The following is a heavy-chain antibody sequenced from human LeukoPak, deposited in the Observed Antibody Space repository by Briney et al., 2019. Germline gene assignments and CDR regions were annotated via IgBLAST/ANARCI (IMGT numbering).Heavy chain of an antibody. V-gene: IGHV3-7*01. J-gene: IGHJ3*02. CDR3: GRRVI. CDR2: IKEDGSEK. CDR1: GFTFSNYW. Sequence: GGSLRLSCAASGFTFSNYWLSWLRQAPGKGLEWVANIKEDGSEKYYVDSVKGRLPISRDNAKNSLYLQMNSLGAEDTALYYCGRRVIWGQGTMVTVSS.